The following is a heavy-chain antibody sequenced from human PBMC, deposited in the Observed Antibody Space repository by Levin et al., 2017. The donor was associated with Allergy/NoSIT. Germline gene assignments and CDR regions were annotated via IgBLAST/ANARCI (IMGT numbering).Heavy chain of an antibody. CDR2: ISYDGSNK. V-gene: IGHV3-30*18. D-gene: IGHD5-18*01. J-gene: IGHJ6*02. Sequence: GGSLRLSCVASGFTFSSYGMHWVRQAPGKGLEWVAVISYDGSNKYYADSVKGRFTISRDNSKNTLYLQMNSLRAEDTAVYYCAKEHAIRGYSYGWGYYGMDVWGQGTTVTVSS. CDR1: GFTFSSYG. CDR3: AKEHAIRGYSYGWGYYGMDV.